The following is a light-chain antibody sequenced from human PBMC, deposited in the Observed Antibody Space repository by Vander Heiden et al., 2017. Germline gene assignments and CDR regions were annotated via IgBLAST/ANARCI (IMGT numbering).Light chain of an antibody. CDR2: EVS. CDR3: CSYGGTSTPVV. V-gene: IGLV2-23*02. Sequence: SALTQPASVSGSPGQSIPIPCTGTSSDVGNYNLVSWYQQHPGKAPKLMIYEVSKRPSGVSNRFSGSKSGNTASLTISGLQAEDEAYYYCCSYGGTSTPVVFGGGTKLTVL. CDR1: SSDVGNYNL. J-gene: IGLJ2*01.